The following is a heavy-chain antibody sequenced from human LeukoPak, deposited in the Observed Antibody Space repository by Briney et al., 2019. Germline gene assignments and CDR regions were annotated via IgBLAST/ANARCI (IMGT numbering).Heavy chain of an antibody. J-gene: IGHJ2*01. Sequence: SETLSLTCAVSGYSISSGYYWGWIQQPPGKGLEWVGSIYHSGSTYYNPSLKSRVTISVDTSKNQFSLKLSSVTAADTAVYYCARCGYAPILWYFDLWGRGTLVTVSS. D-gene: IGHD5-18*01. CDR3: ARCGYAPILWYFDL. CDR1: GYSISSGYY. CDR2: IYHSGST. V-gene: IGHV4-38-2*01.